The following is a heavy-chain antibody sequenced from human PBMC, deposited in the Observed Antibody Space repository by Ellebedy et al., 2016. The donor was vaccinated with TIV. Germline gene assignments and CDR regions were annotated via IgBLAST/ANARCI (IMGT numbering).Heavy chain of an antibody. CDR2: MNPNSGNT. V-gene: IGHV1-8*01. D-gene: IGHD3-3*01. CDR3: ARGIFGVAEFDY. Sequence: ASVKVSXKASGYTLTNYGINWVRQATGQGLEWMGWMNPNSGNTGCAQKFQGRVTMTRDTSTSTVYMELSSLRSEDTAVYYCARGIFGVAEFDYWGQGTLVTVSS. J-gene: IGHJ4*02. CDR1: GYTLTNYG.